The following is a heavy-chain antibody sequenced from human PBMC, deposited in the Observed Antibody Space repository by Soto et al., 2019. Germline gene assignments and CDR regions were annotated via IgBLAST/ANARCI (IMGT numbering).Heavy chain of an antibody. CDR2: ISYDGSNK. D-gene: IGHD2-15*01. CDR3: AKDILDRDYYYGMDV. CDR1: GFTFSSYG. V-gene: IGHV3-30*18. Sequence: GGSLRLSCAASGFTFSSYGMHWVRQAPGKGLEWVAVISYDGSNKYYADSVKGRFTISRDNSKNTLYLQMNSLRAEDTVVYYCAKDILDRDYYYGMDVWGQGTTVTVSS. J-gene: IGHJ6*02.